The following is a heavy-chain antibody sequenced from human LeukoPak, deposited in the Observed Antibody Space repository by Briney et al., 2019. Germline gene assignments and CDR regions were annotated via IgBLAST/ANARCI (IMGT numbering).Heavy chain of an antibody. CDR3: ARDSFFDGPFNY. D-gene: IGHD2/OR15-2a*01. CDR1: GGSISSSSYY. J-gene: IGHJ4*02. Sequence: SETLSLTCTVSGGSISSSSYYWGWIRQPPGKGLEWIGSIYYSGSTYYNPSLKSRVTISVDKSKNQFSLKLSSVTAADTAVYFCARDSFFDGPFNYWGQGTLVTVSS. V-gene: IGHV4-39*07. CDR2: IYYSGST.